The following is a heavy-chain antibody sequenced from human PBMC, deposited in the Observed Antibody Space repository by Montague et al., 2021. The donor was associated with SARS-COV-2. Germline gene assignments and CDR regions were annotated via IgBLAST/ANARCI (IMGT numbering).Heavy chain of an antibody. CDR2: IYYSGST. CDR1: GASISSYY. CDR3: ASEGVEYSSSWYARYYYYGMDV. Sequence: SETLSLTCTVSGASISSYYWSWIRQPPGKGLEWIGSIYYSGSTYYNPSLKSRVTISVDTSKNQFSLKLSSVTAADTAVYYCASEGVEYSSSWYARYYYYGMDVWGQGTTVTVSS. J-gene: IGHJ6*02. V-gene: IGHV4-59*05. D-gene: IGHD6-13*01.